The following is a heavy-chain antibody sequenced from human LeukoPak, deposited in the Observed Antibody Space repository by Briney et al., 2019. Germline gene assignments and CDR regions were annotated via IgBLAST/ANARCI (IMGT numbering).Heavy chain of an antibody. Sequence: TGRSLRLSCAASGFTFSSYGMHWVRQAPGKGLEWVSSISSSSSYIYYADSVKGRFTISRDNVKNSLYLQMNSLRAEDTAVYYCARYSGSSQDGYWGQGTLVTVSS. CDR1: GFTFSSYG. V-gene: IGHV3-21*01. CDR3: ARYSGSSQDGY. CDR2: ISSSSSYI. J-gene: IGHJ4*02. D-gene: IGHD1-26*01.